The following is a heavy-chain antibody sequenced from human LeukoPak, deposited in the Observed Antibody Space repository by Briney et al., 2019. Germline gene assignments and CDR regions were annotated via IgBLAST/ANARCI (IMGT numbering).Heavy chain of an antibody. D-gene: IGHD5-24*01. CDR3: ARGDLEMAIDY. J-gene: IGHJ4*02. Sequence: ASVKVSCKASGYTFSGHYLHWVRQAPGQGLEWMGRINPNTGVTQYTENFQGRVTMTRDTSISTAYMELSSLRSDDTAVYYCARGDLEMAIDYWGQGTLVTVSS. CDR2: INPNTGVT. V-gene: IGHV1-2*06. CDR1: GYTFSGHY.